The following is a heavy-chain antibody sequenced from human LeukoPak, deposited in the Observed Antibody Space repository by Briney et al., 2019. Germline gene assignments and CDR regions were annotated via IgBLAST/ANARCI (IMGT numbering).Heavy chain of an antibody. CDR1: GGSISSGAYY. J-gene: IGHJ4*02. V-gene: IGHV4-61*02. Sequence: PSQTLSLTCIVSGGSISSGAYYWTWIRQPARKGLEWIGRIYISGSTNYNPSLKSRVTMSVDTSKNQFSLKLSSVTAADTAVYYCARDSGYYDFWSGYSFDYWGQGTLVTVSS. D-gene: IGHD3-3*01. CDR3: ARDSGYYDFWSGYSFDY. CDR2: IYISGST.